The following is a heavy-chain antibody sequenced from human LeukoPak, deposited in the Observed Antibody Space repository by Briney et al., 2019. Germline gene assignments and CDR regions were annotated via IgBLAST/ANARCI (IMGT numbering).Heavy chain of an antibody. CDR1: GYTFTNYG. D-gene: IGHD6-19*01. CDR3: ARDRPSITVAGTTSSDY. CDR2: ISAYNGNT. J-gene: IGHJ4*02. Sequence: ASVKVSCKASGYTFTNYGLTWVRQAPGQGLELMGWISAYNGNTKYSQKLQGRVTMTTDTSTSTAYMELRSLRSGDTAVYYCARDRPSITVAGTTSSDYWGQGTLVTVSS. V-gene: IGHV1-18*01.